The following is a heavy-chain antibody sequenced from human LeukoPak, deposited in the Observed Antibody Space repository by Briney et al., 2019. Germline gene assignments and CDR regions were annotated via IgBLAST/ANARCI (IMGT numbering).Heavy chain of an antibody. CDR2: IKQDGSEK. V-gene: IGHV3-7*01. D-gene: IGHD2-8*02. Sequence: PGGSLRLSCAASGFTFSSYWMSWVRQAPGKGLEWLANIKQDGSEKYYVDSVKGRFTISRDNAKNSLYLQLNSLRAEDTAVYYCARDGGSYCTGNLCYKDGFFDYWGQGTLVTVSS. J-gene: IGHJ4*02. CDR1: GFTFSSYW. CDR3: ARDGGSYCTGNLCYKDGFFDY.